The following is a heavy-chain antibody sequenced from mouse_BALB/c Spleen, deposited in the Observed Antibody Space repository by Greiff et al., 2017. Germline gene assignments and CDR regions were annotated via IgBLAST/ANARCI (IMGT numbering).Heavy chain of an antibody. V-gene: IGHV5-12-2*01. CDR3: ARHEGLYDYDYAMDY. Sequence: EVKLVESGGGLVQPGGSLKLSCAASGFTFSSYTMSWVRQTPGKRLEWVAYISNGGGSTYYPDTVKGRFTISRDNAKNTLYLQMSSLKSEDTTMYYCARHEGLYDYDYAMDYWGQGTSVTVAS. J-gene: IGHJ4*01. CDR2: ISNGGGST. CDR1: GFTFSSYT. D-gene: IGHD2-4*01.